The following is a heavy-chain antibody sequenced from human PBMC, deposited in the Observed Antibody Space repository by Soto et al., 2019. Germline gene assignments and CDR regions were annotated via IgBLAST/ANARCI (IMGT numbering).Heavy chain of an antibody. J-gene: IGHJ6*02. CDR1: GGSISSCY. D-gene: IGHD6-13*01. CDR2: IYYSGST. CDR3: ASQSSLYYYYGMHV. Sequence: SETLSLTCTVSGGSISSCYWSWIRQPPGKGLEWIGYIYYSGSTNYNPSLKSRVTISVDTSKNQFSLKLSSVTAADTAVYYCASQSSLYYYYGMHVCGQGTTLTVSS. V-gene: IGHV4-59*08.